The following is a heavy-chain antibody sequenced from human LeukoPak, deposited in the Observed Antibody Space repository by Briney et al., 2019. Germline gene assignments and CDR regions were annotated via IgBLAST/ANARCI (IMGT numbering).Heavy chain of an antibody. Sequence: GGSLRLSCAASGFTFSSYSMNWVRQAPGKGLEWVSYISSSSSTIYYADSVKGRFTISRDNAKNSLYLQMNTLRAEDTAVYYCARGKRSVYIMITFGGLTGLDVWGQGTTATVSS. CDR3: ARGKRSVYIMITFGGLTGLDV. CDR2: ISSSSSTI. D-gene: IGHD3-16*01. J-gene: IGHJ6*02. V-gene: IGHV3-48*01. CDR1: GFTFSSYS.